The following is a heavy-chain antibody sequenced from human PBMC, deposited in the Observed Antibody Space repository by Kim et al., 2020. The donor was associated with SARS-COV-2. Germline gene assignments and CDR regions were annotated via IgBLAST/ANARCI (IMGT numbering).Heavy chain of an antibody. D-gene: IGHD3-22*01. Sequence: ADAVKRRFTISRDNSKNTLYLQMTSLRAEDTAVYYCARGDTSGYFYPFDYWGQGTLVTVSS. J-gene: IGHJ4*02. CDR3: ARGDTSGYFYPFDY. V-gene: IGHV3-30*01.